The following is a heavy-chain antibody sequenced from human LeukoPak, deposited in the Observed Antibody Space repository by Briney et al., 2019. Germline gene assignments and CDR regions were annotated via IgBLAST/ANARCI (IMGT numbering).Heavy chain of an antibody. CDR1: GFTFSSYA. Sequence: PGGSLRLSCAASGFTFSSYAMSWVRQAPGKGLEWVAYVLSDGSRKYYADSVKGRFTISRDDSKNTLFLQMNSLRPEDTALYYCAKDFNWGWDYWGQGTLVTVSS. J-gene: IGHJ4*02. CDR3: AKDFNWGWDY. V-gene: IGHV3-30*02. D-gene: IGHD7-27*01. CDR2: VLSDGSRK.